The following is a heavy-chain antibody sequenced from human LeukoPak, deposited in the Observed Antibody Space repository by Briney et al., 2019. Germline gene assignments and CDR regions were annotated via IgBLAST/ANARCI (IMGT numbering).Heavy chain of an antibody. J-gene: IGHJ3*02. Sequence: SGGSLRLSCAASGFTFSHYWMHWVRQAPGKGLEWVSYISSSGNTIYYADSVKGRFTNSRDNANNSLYLQMNSLRAEDTAVYYCARDRADYVGAFDIWGQGTMVTVSS. V-gene: IGHV3-48*04. CDR2: ISSSGNTI. CDR3: ARDRADYVGAFDI. CDR1: GFTFSHYW. D-gene: IGHD4-17*01.